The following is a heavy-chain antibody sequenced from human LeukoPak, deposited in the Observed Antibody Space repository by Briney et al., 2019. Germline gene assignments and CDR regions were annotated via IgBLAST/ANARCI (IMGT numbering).Heavy chain of an antibody. V-gene: IGHV3-9*01. CDR1: GFTFDDYA. Sequence: PGGSLRLSCAASGFTFDDYAMHWVLQAPGKGLEWVSGISWKSGSIGYADSVKGRFTISRDNAKNSLYLQMNSLRAEDTALYYCAKGHFITMVRGVIGFPDYWGQGTLVTVSS. D-gene: IGHD3-10*01. CDR3: AKGHFITMVRGVIGFPDY. CDR2: ISWKSGSI. J-gene: IGHJ4*02.